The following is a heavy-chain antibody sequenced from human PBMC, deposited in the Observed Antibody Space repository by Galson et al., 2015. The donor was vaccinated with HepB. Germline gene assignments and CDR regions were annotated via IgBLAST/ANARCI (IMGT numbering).Heavy chain of an antibody. CDR1: GFTFSRSA. V-gene: IGHV1-58*01. CDR2: IVIGSGNA. Sequence: SVKVSCKASGFTFSRSAVQWVRQARGQRLEWIGWIVIGSGNANYAQKLQERVIITRDMSTSTVYMEVSSLRSEDTAVYYCATDRDSLIRGYLDWFDPWGQGTLVTVSS. J-gene: IGHJ5*02. D-gene: IGHD3-10*01. CDR3: ATDRDSLIRGYLDWFDP.